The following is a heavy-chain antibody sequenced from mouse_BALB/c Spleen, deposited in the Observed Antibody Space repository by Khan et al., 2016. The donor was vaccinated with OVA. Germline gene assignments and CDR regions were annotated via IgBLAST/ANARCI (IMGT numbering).Heavy chain of an antibody. CDR2: IYYSGTI. Sequence: EVQLQESGPGLVKPSQTVSLTCTVTGISITTGNYRWSWIRQFPGNKLEWIGYIYYSGTITYNPSLTSRTTITRDTSKNQFFLEMNSLTAEDTARYYCAQDSSGFFAYWGQGTLVTVSA. D-gene: IGHD3-1*01. CDR1: GISITTGNYR. J-gene: IGHJ3*01. CDR3: AQDSSGFFAY. V-gene: IGHV3-5*02.